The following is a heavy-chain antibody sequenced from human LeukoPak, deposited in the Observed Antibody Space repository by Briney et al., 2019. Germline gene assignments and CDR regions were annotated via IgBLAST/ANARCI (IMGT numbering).Heavy chain of an antibody. J-gene: IGHJ4*02. CDR2: IYYSGTT. V-gene: IGHV4-30-4*01. Sequence: PSQTLSLTCTVSGGSISSGDYYWSWIRQPPGKGLEWIGYIYYSGTTYYNPSLKSRVTISVDTSRNQFSLKLTSVTAADTAVYFCARGPYGSGSYYWGQGTLVTVSS. CDR3: ARGPYGSGSYY. D-gene: IGHD3-10*01. CDR1: GGSISSGDYY.